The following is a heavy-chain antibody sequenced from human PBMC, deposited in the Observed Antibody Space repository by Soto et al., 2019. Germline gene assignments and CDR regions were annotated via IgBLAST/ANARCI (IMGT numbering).Heavy chain of an antibody. Sequence: TSETLSLTCTVSGGSISSYYWSWIRQPPGKGLEWIGYIYHSGSTNYNPSLKSRVTISVDTSKNQFSLKLSSVTAADTAVYYCASTVTTRFDYWGQGTLVTVSS. V-gene: IGHV4-59*08. D-gene: IGHD4-17*01. J-gene: IGHJ4*02. CDR2: IYHSGST. CDR3: ASTVTTRFDY. CDR1: GGSISSYY.